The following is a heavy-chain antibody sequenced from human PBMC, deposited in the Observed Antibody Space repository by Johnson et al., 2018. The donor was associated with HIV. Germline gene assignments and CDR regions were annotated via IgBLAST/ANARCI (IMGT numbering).Heavy chain of an antibody. D-gene: IGHD3-16*01. CDR2: IWYDGSNK. CDR1: GFTFSSYG. V-gene: IGHV3-33*01. Sequence: QVQVVESGGGVVQPGRSLRLSCAASGFTFSSYGMHWVRQAAGKGLEWVAVIWYDGSNKYYADSVKGRFTISSDNSKNTLYLQMGSLRAEDMAVYYCARGQGGAIPHDAFDIWGQGTRVTVSS. CDR3: ARGQGGAIPHDAFDI. J-gene: IGHJ3*02.